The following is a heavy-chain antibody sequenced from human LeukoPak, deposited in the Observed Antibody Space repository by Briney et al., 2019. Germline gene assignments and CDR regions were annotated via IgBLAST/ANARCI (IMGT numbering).Heavy chain of an antibody. CDR2: MNPNSGNT. CDR3: ARDPSDYGDRFDY. Sequence: ASVKVSCKASGYTFTSYDINWVRQATGQGLEWMGWMNPNSGNTGYAQKFQGRVTMTRNTSISTAYMELSSLRSEDTAVYYCARDPSDYGDRFDYWGQGTLVTVSS. CDR1: GYTFTSYD. J-gene: IGHJ4*02. D-gene: IGHD4-17*01. V-gene: IGHV1-8*01.